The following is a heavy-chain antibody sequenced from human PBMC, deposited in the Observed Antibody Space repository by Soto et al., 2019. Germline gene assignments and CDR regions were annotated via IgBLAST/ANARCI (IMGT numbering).Heavy chain of an antibody. J-gene: IGHJ4*02. Sequence: QVQLVESGGGVVQPGRSLRLSCAASGFTFSSYAMHWVRQAPGKGLEWVAVISYDGSNKYYADSVKGRFTISRDNSKNTLYLQMNSLRAEDTAGYYCGRGRLRHCDYWGQGTLVTVSS. D-gene: IGHD1-1*01. CDR2: ISYDGSNK. CDR1: GFTFSSYA. V-gene: IGHV3-30-3*01. CDR3: GRGRLRHCDY.